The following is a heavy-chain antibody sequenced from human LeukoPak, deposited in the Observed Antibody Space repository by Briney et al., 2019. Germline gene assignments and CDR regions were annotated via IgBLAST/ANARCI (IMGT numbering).Heavy chain of an antibody. D-gene: IGHD2-15*01. J-gene: IGHJ6*02. CDR1: GGSISSGDHY. CDR2: IYYSGST. V-gene: IGHV4-30-4*01. Sequence: SETLSLTCTVSGGSISSGDHYWTWIRQPPGKGLEWIGYIYYSGSTYYNPSLKSRVTISLGTSKNQFSLKVSSVTAADTAVYYCAREQVAASDYYYYGMDVWGQGTTVTVSS. CDR3: AREQVAASDYYYYGMDV.